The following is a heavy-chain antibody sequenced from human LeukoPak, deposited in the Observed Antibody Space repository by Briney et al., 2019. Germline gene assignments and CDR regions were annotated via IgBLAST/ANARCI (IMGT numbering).Heavy chain of an antibody. Sequence: ASVKVSCKASGYTFTGYYMHWVRQAPGQGLEWMGWINPNSGGTNYAQKFQGWVTMTRDTSISTAYMELSRLRSDDTAVYYCARGGDYGDYQSSRYYGMDVWGQGTTVTVSS. J-gene: IGHJ6*02. CDR1: GYTFTGYY. D-gene: IGHD4-17*01. V-gene: IGHV1-2*04. CDR2: INPNSGGT. CDR3: ARGGDYGDYQSSRYYGMDV.